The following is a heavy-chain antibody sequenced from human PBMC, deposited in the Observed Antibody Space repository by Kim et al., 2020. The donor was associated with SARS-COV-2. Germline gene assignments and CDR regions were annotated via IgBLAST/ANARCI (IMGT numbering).Heavy chain of an antibody. CDR2: IYYSGST. J-gene: IGHJ5*02. D-gene: IGHD3-9*01. CDR3: ARGPNILTGYSIPFDP. Sequence: SETLSLTCTVSGGSISSYYWSWIRQPPGKGLEWIGYIYYSGSTNYNPSLKSRVTISVDTSKNQFSPKLSSVTAADTAVYYCARGPNILTGYSIPFDPWGQGTLVTVSS. CDR1: GGSISSYY. V-gene: IGHV4-59*01.